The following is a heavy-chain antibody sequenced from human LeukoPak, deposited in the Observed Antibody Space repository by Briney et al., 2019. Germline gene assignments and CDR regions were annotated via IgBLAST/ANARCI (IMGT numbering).Heavy chain of an antibody. CDR3: ARAGIVGLYYYYMDV. J-gene: IGHJ6*03. Sequence: GGSLRLSCAVSGFSVSGYWMTWVRQAPGKGLEWVALIWYDGSNKYYADSVKGRFTISRDNSKNTLYLQMNSLRAEDTAVYYCARAGIVGLYYYYMDVWGKGTTVTVSS. CDR2: IWYDGSNK. D-gene: IGHD2-21*01. CDR1: GFSVSGYW. V-gene: IGHV3-33*01.